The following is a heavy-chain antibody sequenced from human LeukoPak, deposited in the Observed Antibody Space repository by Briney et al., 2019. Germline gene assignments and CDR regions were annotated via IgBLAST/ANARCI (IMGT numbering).Heavy chain of an antibody. Sequence: GGSLRLSCAASGFTFSSYGMHWVRQAPGKGLEWVAFIRYDGSNKYYADSVKGRFTISRDNSKNTLYLQMNSLRAEGTAVYYCAKDPGGDCSSTSCYASYYYGMDVWGQGTTVTVSS. D-gene: IGHD2-2*01. CDR2: IRYDGSNK. CDR1: GFTFSSYG. J-gene: IGHJ6*02. V-gene: IGHV3-30*02. CDR3: AKDPGGDCSSTSCYASYYYGMDV.